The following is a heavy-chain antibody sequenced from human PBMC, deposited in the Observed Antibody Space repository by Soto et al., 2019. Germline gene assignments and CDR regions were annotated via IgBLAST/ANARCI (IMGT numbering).Heavy chain of an antibody. V-gene: IGHV2-5*02. CDR1: GFSLSSTRMA. CDR3: AHIVVAGLGYHFDY. Sequence: QITLKESGPTLVKPTQTLTLTCTFSGFSLSSTRMAVGWIRQPPGKALEWLALIYWDDDKRYSPFLKSRLTPTKDPSKHQVVLTMSNLDPVDTARYYCAHIVVAGLGYHFDYWGPGTLVTVSS. J-gene: IGHJ4*02. D-gene: IGHD6-19*01. CDR2: IYWDDDK.